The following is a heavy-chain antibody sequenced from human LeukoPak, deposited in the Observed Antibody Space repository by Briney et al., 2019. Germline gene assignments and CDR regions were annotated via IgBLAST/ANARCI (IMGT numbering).Heavy chain of an antibody. V-gene: IGHV4-39*01. CDR1: GGSISSSSYY. D-gene: IGHD5-12*01. J-gene: IGHJ6*02. CDR2: ICYSGST. CDR3: ARNDRVDIVATSYYYYGMDV. Sequence: SETLSLTCTVSGGSISSSSYYWGRIRQPPGKGLEWIGSICYSGSTYYNPSLKSRVTISVDTSTNQFSLQLTSVTAAGTAVCYCARNDRVDIVATSYYYYGMDVWGQGTTVTVSS.